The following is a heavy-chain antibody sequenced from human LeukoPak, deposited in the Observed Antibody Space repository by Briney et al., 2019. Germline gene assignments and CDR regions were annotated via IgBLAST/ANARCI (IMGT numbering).Heavy chain of an antibody. CDR2: ISAYNGNT. CDR1: GYTFTSYG. J-gene: IGHJ4*02. Sequence: GASVKVSCKASGYTFTSYGISWVRQAPGQGLEWMGWISAYNGNTNYAQKLQGRVTMTTDTSTSTAYMELRSLRSDDTAVYYCARVRYYYDSSGYKFDYWGQGTLVTVSS. CDR3: ARVRYYYDSSGYKFDY. V-gene: IGHV1-18*01. D-gene: IGHD3-22*01.